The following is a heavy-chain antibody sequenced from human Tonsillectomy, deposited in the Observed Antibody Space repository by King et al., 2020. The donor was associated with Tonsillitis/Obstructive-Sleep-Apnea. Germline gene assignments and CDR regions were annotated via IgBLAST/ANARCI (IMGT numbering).Heavy chain of an antibody. V-gene: IGHV3-74*01. CDR3: ARESGYPYYYYGMDV. J-gene: IGHJ6*02. Sequence: VQLVESGGGLVQPGGSLRLSCAASGFTFCSYWMHWVRQAPGKGLVWVSRINSDGSSTSYADSVKGRFTISRDNAKNTLYLQMNSLRAEDTAVYYCARESGYPYYYYGMDVWGQGTTVTVSS. D-gene: IGHD1-1*01. CDR2: INSDGSST. CDR1: GFTFCSYW.